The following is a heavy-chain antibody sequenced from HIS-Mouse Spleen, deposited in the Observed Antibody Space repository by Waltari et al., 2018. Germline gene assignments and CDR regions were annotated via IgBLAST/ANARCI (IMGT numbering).Heavy chain of an antibody. J-gene: IGHJ2*01. V-gene: IGHV4-34*01. CDR2: INHSGST. CDR1: GGSFRGYY. CDR3: ATTGPYWYFDL. D-gene: IGHD1-1*01. Sequence: QVQLQQWGAGLLKPSETLSLTCAVYGGSFRGYYWSWIRQPPGKGLEWIGEINHSGSTNYNPSLKSRVTISVDTSKNQFSLKLSSVTAADTAVYYCATTGPYWYFDLWGRGTLVTVSS.